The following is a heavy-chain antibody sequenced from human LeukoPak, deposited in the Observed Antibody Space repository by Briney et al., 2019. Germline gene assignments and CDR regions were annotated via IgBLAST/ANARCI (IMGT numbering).Heavy chain of an antibody. Sequence: PGGSLRLSCAASGFTFSGYGIHWVRRAPGKGLEWVAVIWDDGHNKYYADSVKGRFTISRDNSENTLSLRMNSLRAEDTAVYYCARGTGGYYYGMDVWGQGTTVTVSS. J-gene: IGHJ6*02. CDR2: IWDDGHNK. CDR1: GFTFSGYG. D-gene: IGHD1/OR15-1a*01. V-gene: IGHV3-33*01. CDR3: ARGTGGYYYGMDV.